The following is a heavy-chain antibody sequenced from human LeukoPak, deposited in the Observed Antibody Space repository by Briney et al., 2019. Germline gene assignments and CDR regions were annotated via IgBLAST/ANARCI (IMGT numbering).Heavy chain of an antibody. J-gene: IGHJ4*02. V-gene: IGHV3-23*01. D-gene: IGHD1-26*01. CDR2: IRGSGGST. CDR1: GFTFSSYG. CDR3: AKPAYSGSYYDFDS. Sequence: EGSLRLSCAASGFTFSSYGMHWVRQAPGKGLEWVSAIRGSGGSTYYADSVKGRFTISRDNSKNTLYLQMNSLRAEDTAVYYCAKPAYSGSYYDFDSWGQGTLVTVSS.